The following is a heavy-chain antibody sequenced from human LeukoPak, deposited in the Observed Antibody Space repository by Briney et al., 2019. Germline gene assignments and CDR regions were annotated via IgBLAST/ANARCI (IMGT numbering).Heavy chain of an antibody. D-gene: IGHD3-10*01. CDR2: INSSESTI. CDR1: GFTFSSYE. V-gene: IGHV3-48*03. Sequence: GGSLRLSCAASGFTFSSYEMNWVRQGPGKGLEWVSYINSSESTIYYPDSVKGRFTISRDNSKNSLYLQMNSLRAEDTAVYYCARDPSSYYYGSGRYFDYWGQGTLVTVSS. J-gene: IGHJ4*02. CDR3: ARDPSSYYYGSGRYFDY.